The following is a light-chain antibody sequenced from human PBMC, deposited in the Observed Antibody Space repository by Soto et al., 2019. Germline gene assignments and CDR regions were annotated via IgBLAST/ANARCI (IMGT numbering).Light chain of an antibody. CDR3: NSYTTIKTVV. V-gene: IGLV2-14*01. J-gene: IGLJ2*01. CDR2: EVS. Sequence: QSALTQPASVSGSPGQSITISCTGTSSDVGGYNYVSWYQQHPGKAPKLMIYEVSNRPSGVSDRFSGSKSGNTASLTISGLQAEDEADYYCNSYTTIKTVVFGGGTKLTVL. CDR1: SSDVGGYNY.